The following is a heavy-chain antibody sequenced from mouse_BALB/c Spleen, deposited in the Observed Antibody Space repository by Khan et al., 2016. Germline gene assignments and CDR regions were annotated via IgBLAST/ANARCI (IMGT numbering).Heavy chain of an antibody. CDR2: INTYTGDP. V-gene: IGHV9-3-1*01. Sequence: QIQLVQSGPELKKPGETVKISCKASGYTFTNYGMNWVKQAPGKGLKWMGWINTYTGDPTYADDFKGRFACSMETSASTAYLQINNLKNEDTAAYFCARTYYYGSSYRYFDAW. CDR3: ARTYYYGSSYRYFDA. D-gene: IGHD1-1*01. J-gene: IGHJ1*01. CDR1: GYTFTNYG.